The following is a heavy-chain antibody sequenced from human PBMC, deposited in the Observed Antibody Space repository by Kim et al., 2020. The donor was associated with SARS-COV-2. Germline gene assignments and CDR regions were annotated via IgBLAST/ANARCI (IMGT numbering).Heavy chain of an antibody. D-gene: IGHD3-10*01. CDR3: ARVPFYGSVSYARVDYYG. CDR2: IYYSVST. V-gene: IGHV4-59*01. J-gene: IGHJ6*01. Sequence: SETLSLTFTVSGGSISSYYWSWIRQPPGKVLEWIGYIYYSVSTNYNPSLKSRITISVDTSKNQFSLKVTSVTAADTAVYYCARVPFYGSVSYARVDYYG. CDR1: GGSISSYY.